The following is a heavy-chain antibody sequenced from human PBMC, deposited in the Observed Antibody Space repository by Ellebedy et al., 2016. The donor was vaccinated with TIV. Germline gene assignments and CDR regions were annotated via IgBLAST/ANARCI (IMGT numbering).Heavy chain of an antibody. Sequence: PGGSLRLSCAASGFTVSSNYMSWVRQAPGKGLEWVSVIYTGGSTYYADSVKGRFTISRDNSKNTLYLQMNSLRAEDTAVYYCPRSRYCSSTSCPDDACDIWGQGTKVTVSS. CDR1: GFTVSSNY. V-gene: IGHV3-66*01. CDR3: PRSRYCSSTSCPDDACDI. CDR2: IYTGGST. J-gene: IGHJ3*02. D-gene: IGHD2-2*01.